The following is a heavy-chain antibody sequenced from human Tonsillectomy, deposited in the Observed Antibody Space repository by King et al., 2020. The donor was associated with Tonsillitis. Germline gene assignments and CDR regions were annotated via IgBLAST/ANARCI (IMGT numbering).Heavy chain of an antibody. CDR2: IYYSGNT. J-gene: IGHJ3*02. CDR3: ARGGSGHYYDSSGYRDAFYI. CDR1: GGSISSYY. V-gene: IGHV4-59*01. D-gene: IGHD3-22*01. Sequence: VQLQESGPGLVKPSETLSLTCTVSGGSISSYYWNWIRQPPGKGLEWIGYIYYSGNTNYNPPLKSRVTLSVDTSKNQFSLKLTSVTAADTAVNYCARGGSGHYYDSSGYRDAFYIWGQGTMVTVSS.